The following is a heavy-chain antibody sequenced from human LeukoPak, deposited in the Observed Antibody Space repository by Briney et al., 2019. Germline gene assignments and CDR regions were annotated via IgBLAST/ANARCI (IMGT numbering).Heavy chain of an antibody. CDR3: ARDSSPDS. V-gene: IGHV4-34*01. CDR1: GGSFSGYY. Sequence: SETLSLTCAVYGGSFSGYYWSWIRQPPGKGLEWIGEINHSGSTNYNPSLKSRVTISVDTSKNQFSLKLSSVTAADTAVYYCARDSSPDSWGQGTLVTVSS. CDR2: INHSGST. D-gene: IGHD6-13*01. J-gene: IGHJ4*02.